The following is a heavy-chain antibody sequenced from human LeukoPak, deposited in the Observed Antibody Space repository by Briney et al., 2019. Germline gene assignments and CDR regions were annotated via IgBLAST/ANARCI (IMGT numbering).Heavy chain of an antibody. J-gene: IGHJ5*02. V-gene: IGHV3-23*01. D-gene: IGHD6-19*01. Sequence: HTGGSLRLSCAASGFTFSSYAMSWVRQAPGKGLEWVSGISGSGGSTYYADSVKGRFTISRDNSKNTLYLQMSSLRAEDTAVYYCARSSGTFLDPWGQGTLVTVSS. CDR2: ISGSGGST. CDR1: GFTFSSYA. CDR3: ARSSGTFLDP.